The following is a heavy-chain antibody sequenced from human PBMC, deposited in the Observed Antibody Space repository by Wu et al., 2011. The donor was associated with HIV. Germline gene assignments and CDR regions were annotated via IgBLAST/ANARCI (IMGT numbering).Heavy chain of an antibody. CDR2: INPNIGDT. J-gene: IGHJ4*02. CDR1: GYTFTDYH. D-gene: IGHD2-21*02. V-gene: IGHV1-2*06. Sequence: QVQLVQSGAEVREPGASVKVACKASGYTFTDYHVHWVRQAPGQGLEWMGRINPNIGDTRYVQKFQGRVTMTRDTSISTAYMEVSSLTSDDTAVYYCVVIWVTWQVDYWGQGTLVTVSS. CDR3: VVIWVTWQVDY.